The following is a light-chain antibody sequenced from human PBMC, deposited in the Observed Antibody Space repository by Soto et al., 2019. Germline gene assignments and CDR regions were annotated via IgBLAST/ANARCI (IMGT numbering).Light chain of an antibody. CDR3: LHYGGSPLT. Sequence: EIVLTPSPGTLSLPPVERATLSCRASQSVNSDYLAWFQQKPGQAPRLLIYGASTRTTGIPDRFSGSGSGTDFTLTIGRLEPGDFAVYYCLHYGGSPLTFGQGTRLEI. V-gene: IGKV3-20*01. J-gene: IGKJ5*01. CDR1: QSVNSDY. CDR2: GAS.